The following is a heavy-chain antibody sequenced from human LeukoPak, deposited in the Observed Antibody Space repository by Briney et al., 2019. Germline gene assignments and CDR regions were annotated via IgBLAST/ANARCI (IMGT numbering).Heavy chain of an antibody. J-gene: IGHJ6*02. CDR2: ISYDGSNK. Sequence: TGRSLRLSCAASGFTFSSYAMHWVRQAPGKGLEWVAVISYDGSNKYYADSVKGRFTISRGNTKNTLYLQMNSLRAEDTAVYYCARDGRGDKEYSSGWYLSPYYYYGMDVWGQGTTVTVSS. CDR1: GFTFSSYA. CDR3: ARDGRGDKEYSSGWYLSPYYYYGMDV. V-gene: IGHV3-30*04. D-gene: IGHD6-19*01.